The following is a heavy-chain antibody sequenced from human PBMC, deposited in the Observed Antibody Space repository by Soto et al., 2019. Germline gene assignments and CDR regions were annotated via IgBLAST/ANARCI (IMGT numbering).Heavy chain of an antibody. J-gene: IGHJ6*02. Sequence: EVQLVESGGGLVQPGRSLRLSCAASGFTFDDYAMHWVRQAPGKGLEWVSGISWNSGSIGYADSVKGRFTISRDNAKNSLYLQMNSLRAEDTALYYCAKDFQVPGGYYYYGMDVWGQGTTVTVSS. CDR3: AKDFQVPGGYYYYGMDV. CDR2: ISWNSGSI. CDR1: GFTFDDYA. V-gene: IGHV3-9*01. D-gene: IGHD2-15*01.